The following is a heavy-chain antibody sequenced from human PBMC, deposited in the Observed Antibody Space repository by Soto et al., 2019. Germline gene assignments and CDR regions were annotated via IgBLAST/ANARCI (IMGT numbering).Heavy chain of an antibody. CDR1: GFTVSSNY. CDR3: AREWELPNYYGMEV. V-gene: IGHV3-53*01. Sequence: EVQLVESGGGLIPPGGSLRLSCAASGFTVSSNYMSWVRQAPGKGLEWVSVIYSGGSTYYADSVKGRFTISRDNSKNTVHLQMNSLRAEDTAVYYCAREWELPNYYGMEVWGQGTTVTVSS. J-gene: IGHJ6*02. D-gene: IGHD1-26*01. CDR2: IYSGGST.